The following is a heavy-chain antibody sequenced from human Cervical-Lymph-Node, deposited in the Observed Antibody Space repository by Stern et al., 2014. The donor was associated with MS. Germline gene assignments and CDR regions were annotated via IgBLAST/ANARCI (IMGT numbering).Heavy chain of an antibody. V-gene: IGHV2-70*01. CDR1: GFSLSTSGMC. CDR2: IDWEDDK. D-gene: IGHD4-17*01. CDR3: ARSATVTTTSYGMDV. Sequence: ESGPALVKPTQTLTLTCTFSGFSLSTSGMCVNWIRQPPGQALEWLALIDWEDDKYYSTSLKTRLTISKDTSKNQVVLTMTNMDPVDTATYYCARSATVTTTSYGMDVWGQGTTVTVSS. J-gene: IGHJ6*02.